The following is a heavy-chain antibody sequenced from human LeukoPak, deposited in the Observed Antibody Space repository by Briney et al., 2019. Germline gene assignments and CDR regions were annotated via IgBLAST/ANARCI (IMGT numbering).Heavy chain of an antibody. CDR2: ISYDGSNK. Sequence: GGSLRLSCAASGFTFSSYAMHWVRQAPGKGLEWVAVISYDGSNKHYADSVKGRFTISRDNSKNTLYLQMNSLRAEDTAVYYCARDPSGVPHPRGYFDYWGQGTLVTVSS. CDR1: GFTFSSYA. J-gene: IGHJ4*02. V-gene: IGHV3-30-3*01. CDR3: ARDPSGVPHPRGYFDY. D-gene: IGHD7-27*01.